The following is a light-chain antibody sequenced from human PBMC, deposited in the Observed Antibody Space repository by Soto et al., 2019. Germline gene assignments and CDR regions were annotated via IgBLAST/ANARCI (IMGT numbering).Light chain of an antibody. CDR2: AAS. V-gene: IGKV1-9*01. Sequence: IQLTQSPSSLSASVGDRVTITFRASHGISSSLAWYQQKPWKAPKLLIYAASTLYSGVPSRLSGSGSGTDFNLAISSLQPEAFATSYGQQLNSYPWTFGQGTKVYIK. CDR1: HGISSS. CDR3: QQLNSYPWT. J-gene: IGKJ1*01.